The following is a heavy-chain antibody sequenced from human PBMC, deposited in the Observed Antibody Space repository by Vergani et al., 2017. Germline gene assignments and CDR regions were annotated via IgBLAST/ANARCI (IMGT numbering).Heavy chain of an antibody. CDR2: ISGSGGST. CDR1: GFTFSSYA. Sequence: EVQLLESGGGLVQPGGSLRLSCVASGFTFSSYAMSWVRQAPGKGLEWVSAISGSGGSTYYADSVKGRFTISRDNSKNTLYLQMNSLRAEDTAVYYCAKDWYSVSYYDFWSGQHYFDYWGQGTLVTVSS. CDR3: AKDWYSVSYYDFWSGQHYFDY. D-gene: IGHD3-3*01. V-gene: IGHV3-23*01. J-gene: IGHJ4*02.